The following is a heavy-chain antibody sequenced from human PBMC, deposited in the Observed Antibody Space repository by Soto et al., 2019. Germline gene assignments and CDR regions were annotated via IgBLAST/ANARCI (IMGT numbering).Heavy chain of an antibody. CDR1: GFIFSNYA. J-gene: IGHJ4*02. V-gene: IGHV3-30-3*01. CDR2: ISYDGNDK. CDR3: ARGPNYYDGSGYFAY. Sequence: SCAASGFIFSNYAIHWVRQAPGKGLEWVTLISYDGNDKYYKDSVKGRSTISRDNSKNTLLLQMNSLRAEDTAVYFCARGPNYYDGSGYFAYWGQGTLVTVSS. D-gene: IGHD3-22*01.